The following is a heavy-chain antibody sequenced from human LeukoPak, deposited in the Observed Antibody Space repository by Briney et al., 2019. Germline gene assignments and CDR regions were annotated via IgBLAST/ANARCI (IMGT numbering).Heavy chain of an antibody. CDR1: GGSISSYY. V-gene: IGHV4-4*07. CDR2: VHRSGDT. CDR3: ARDDFEYSVHYGMDV. J-gene: IGHJ6*02. D-gene: IGHD3-9*01. Sequence: SETLSLTCSVSGGSISSYYWSWIRQPAGKGLEWIGRVHRSGDTNYNPSLKSRLTMSVETSKNQISLRLRSVSAADTAVYYCARDDFEYSVHYGMDVWGPGTTVTVSS.